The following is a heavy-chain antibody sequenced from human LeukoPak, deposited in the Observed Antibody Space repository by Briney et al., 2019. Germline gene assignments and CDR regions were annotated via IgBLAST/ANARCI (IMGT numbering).Heavy chain of an antibody. Sequence: GGSLRLSCAASGFTFSSYAMSWVRQAPGKGLEWVSAICGSGGSTYYAASVKGRFTISRDNSKNALYLQMNSLRAEDTAVYYCARAPWSSVPAAKAPMRYYYYMDVWGKGTTVTVSS. J-gene: IGHJ6*03. D-gene: IGHD2-2*01. CDR3: ARAPWSSVPAAKAPMRYYYYMDV. CDR1: GFTFSSYA. CDR2: ICGSGGST. V-gene: IGHV3-23*01.